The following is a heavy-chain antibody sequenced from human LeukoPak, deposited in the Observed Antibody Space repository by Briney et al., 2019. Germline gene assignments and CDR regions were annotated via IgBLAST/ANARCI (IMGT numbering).Heavy chain of an antibody. D-gene: IGHD1-26*01. J-gene: IGHJ4*02. CDR1: GFTFTSYA. CDR3: ARGGVYIGSFFDY. Sequence: GGSLRLSCAAAGFTFTSYAMSWVRQAPGKGLEWVSAITGSGGSTYCADSVKGRFTISRDNSKNTLYLQINSLTVGDAALYYCARGGVYIGSFFDYWGQGTLVTVSS. V-gene: IGHV3-23*01. CDR2: ITGSGGST.